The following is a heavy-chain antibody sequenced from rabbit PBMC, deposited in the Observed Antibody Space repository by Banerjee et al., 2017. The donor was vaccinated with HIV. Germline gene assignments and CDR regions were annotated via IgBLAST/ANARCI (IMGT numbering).Heavy chain of an antibody. CDR2: IDVGSSGST. CDR3: ARGDGSAYYTYYGMDL. V-gene: IGHV1S40*01. Sequence: QSLEESGGGLVKPGASLTLSCKASGFTLSSSYWICWVRQAPGKGLEWIGCIDVGSSGSTYYASWAKGRFTISTTSSTTVTLQMTSLTAADTATYFCARGDGSAYYTYYGMDLWGQGTLVTVS. CDR1: GFTLSSSYW. D-gene: IGHD8-1*01. J-gene: IGHJ6*01.